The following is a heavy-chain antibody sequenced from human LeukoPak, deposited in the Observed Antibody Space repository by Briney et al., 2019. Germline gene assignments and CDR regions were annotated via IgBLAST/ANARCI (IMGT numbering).Heavy chain of an antibody. Sequence: PSETLSLTCTVSGGSISNYFWSWIRPPPGKGLEWIGYIYYTGSTNYNPSLKSRVTISVGTSKNQFSLKLSSVTAADTAVYYCARPSRSISTAGAFDIWGQGTMVTVSS. CDR2: IYYTGST. D-gene: IGHD3-10*01. V-gene: IGHV4-59*01. CDR3: ARPSRSISTAGAFDI. CDR1: GGSISNYF. J-gene: IGHJ3*02.